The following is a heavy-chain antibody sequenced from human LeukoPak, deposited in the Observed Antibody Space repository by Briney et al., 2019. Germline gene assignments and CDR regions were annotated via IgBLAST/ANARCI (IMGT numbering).Heavy chain of an antibody. V-gene: IGHV4-61*02. CDR2: IYTSGST. CDR3: ATVLVWFGELFIFDY. Sequence: PSQTLSLTCTVSGGSISSGSYYWSWIRQPAGKGLEWIGRIYTSGSTNYNPSLKSRVTISVDTSKNQFSLKLRSVTAADTAVYYCATVLVWFGELFIFDYWGQGTPVTVSS. J-gene: IGHJ4*02. D-gene: IGHD3-10*01. CDR1: GGSISSGSYY.